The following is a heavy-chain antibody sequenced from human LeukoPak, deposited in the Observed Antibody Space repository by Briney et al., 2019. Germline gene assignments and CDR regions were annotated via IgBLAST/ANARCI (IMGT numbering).Heavy chain of an antibody. CDR3: ARDLVVVTATVNADYYYYYGMDV. Sequence: GGSLRLSCAASGFTVSSNYMSWVRQVPGKGLEWVSVIYSGGSTYYADSVKGRFTISRDNSKNTLYLQMNSLRAEDTAVYYCARDLVVVTATVNADYYYYYGMDVWGQGTTVTVSS. V-gene: IGHV3-53*01. CDR1: GFTVSSNY. D-gene: IGHD2-21*02. CDR2: IYSGGST. J-gene: IGHJ6*02.